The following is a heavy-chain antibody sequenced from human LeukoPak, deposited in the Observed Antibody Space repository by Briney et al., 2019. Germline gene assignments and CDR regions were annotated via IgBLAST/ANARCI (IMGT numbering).Heavy chain of an antibody. CDR2: IYYSGST. V-gene: IGHV4-59*01. D-gene: IGHD3-9*01. CDR1: GGSISSYY. Sequence: PSETLSLTCTVSGGSISSYYWSWIRQPPGKGLEWIGYIYYSGSTNYNPSLKSRVTISVDTSKNQFPLKLSSVTAADTAEYYCARVRYFDWSDYYGMDVWGQGTTVTVSS. J-gene: IGHJ6*02. CDR3: ARVRYFDWSDYYGMDV.